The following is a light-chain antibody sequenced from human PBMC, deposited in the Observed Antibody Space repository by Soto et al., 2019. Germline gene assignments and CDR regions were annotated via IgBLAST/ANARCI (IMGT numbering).Light chain of an antibody. CDR3: QQHNPYSPYT. J-gene: IGKJ2*01. CDR2: DAS. CDR1: QSITNC. V-gene: IGKV1-5*03. Sequence: DIQMTQSPSTLSASVGDRVTITCRASQSITNCLAWYQQKPGKAPKLLLFDASSLRSGVPSRFSGSGSGTEFTLTISSLQPEDFATYDCQQHNPYSPYTFGQGTKLEIK.